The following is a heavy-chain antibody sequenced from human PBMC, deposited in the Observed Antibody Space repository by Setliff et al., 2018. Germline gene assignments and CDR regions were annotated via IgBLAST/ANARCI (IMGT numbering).Heavy chain of an antibody. CDR2: FDPEDGET. CDR3: ARGPSFWSGDYMDV. CDR1: GYTLTELS. Sequence: ASVKVSCKVSGYTLTELSMHWVRQAPGKGLEWMGGFDPEDGETIYAQKFQGRVTMTEDTSTDTAYMELSSLRSDDTAMYYCARGPSFWSGDYMDVWGKGTTVTVSS. D-gene: IGHD3-3*01. J-gene: IGHJ6*03. V-gene: IGHV1-24*01.